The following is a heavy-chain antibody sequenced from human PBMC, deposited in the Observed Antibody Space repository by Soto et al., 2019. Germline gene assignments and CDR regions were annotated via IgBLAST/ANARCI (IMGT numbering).Heavy chain of an antibody. Sequence: QVQLVESGGGVVQPGRSLRLSCAASGFTFSSYGMHWVRQAPGKGLEWVAVIWYDGSNKYYADSVKCRFTISRDNSKNTLYLQMNSLRAEDTAVYYCARERQQLVRYYFDYWGQGTLVTVSS. CDR2: IWYDGSNK. CDR1: GFTFSSYG. CDR3: ARERQQLVRYYFDY. V-gene: IGHV3-33*01. D-gene: IGHD6-13*01. J-gene: IGHJ4*02.